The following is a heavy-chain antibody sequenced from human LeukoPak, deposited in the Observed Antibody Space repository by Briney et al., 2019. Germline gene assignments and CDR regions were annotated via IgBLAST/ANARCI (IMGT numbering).Heavy chain of an antibody. CDR1: GFTFRSYS. CDR2: ISSSSSYI. J-gene: IGHJ3*02. Sequence: PGGSLRLSCAASGFTFRSYSMNWVRQAPGKGLEWVSAISSSSSYIYYADSVKGRFAISRDNAKNSLYLQMNSLRAEDTAVYYCARVSAGVIGMKDVFDIWGQGTMVTVSS. D-gene: IGHD3-16*02. V-gene: IGHV3-21*01. CDR3: ARVSAGVIGMKDVFDI.